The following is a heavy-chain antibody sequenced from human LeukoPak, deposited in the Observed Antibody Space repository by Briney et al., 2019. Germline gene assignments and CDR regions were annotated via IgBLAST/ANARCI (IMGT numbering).Heavy chain of an antibody. Sequence: GGPLRLSCAASGFTFSSYWMSWVRPAPGKGLEGVANIKQDGSEKYYVDSVKGRFPISRDNAKNSLYLQMNSLRAEDTAVYYCNYYDFWSLRHKFDYWGQGTLVTVSS. CDR3: NYYDFWSLRHKFDY. D-gene: IGHD3-3*01. CDR1: GFTFSSYW. CDR2: IKQDGSEK. V-gene: IGHV3-7*01. J-gene: IGHJ4*02.